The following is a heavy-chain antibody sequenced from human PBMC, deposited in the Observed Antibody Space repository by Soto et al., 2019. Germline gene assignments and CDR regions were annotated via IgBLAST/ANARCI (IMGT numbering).Heavy chain of an antibody. CDR2: IYPGDSDT. V-gene: IGHV5-51*01. D-gene: IGHD2-2*01. CDR3: ARNKGYCSSISCYGTDV. Sequence: PGESLKISCKGSGYSFSSYWIVWVRQMPGKGLEWMGTIYPGDSDTRYSPSFQGQVTISADKSISTAYLQWNSLKASDTAMYFCARNKGYCSSISCYGTDVWGQGAAVTVSS. CDR1: GYSFSSYW. J-gene: IGHJ6*02.